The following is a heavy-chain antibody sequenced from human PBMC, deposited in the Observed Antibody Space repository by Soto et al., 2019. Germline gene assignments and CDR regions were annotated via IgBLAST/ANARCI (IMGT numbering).Heavy chain of an antibody. CDR2: ISGSGGGT. J-gene: IGHJ1*01. CDR3: AKVGENTMTTVTKGYFQH. D-gene: IGHD4-17*01. Sequence: EVQLLESGGGLVQPGGSLRLSCAASGFTFSSYAMNWVRQAPGKGLEWVSTISGSGGGTYYADSVKGRFTISSDNSKNTLYLQMNSVRAEDSAVYYCAKVGENTMTTVTKGYFQHWGQGTLVTVSS. V-gene: IGHV3-23*01. CDR1: GFTFSSYA.